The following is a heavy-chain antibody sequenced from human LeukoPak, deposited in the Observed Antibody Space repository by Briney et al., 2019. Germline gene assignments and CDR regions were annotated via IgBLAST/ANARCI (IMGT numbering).Heavy chain of an antibody. J-gene: IGHJ4*02. CDR3: ARDPVVGALGGYFDY. CDR2: INPNSGGT. CDR1: AYTFSGYY. D-gene: IGHD1-26*01. Sequence: GASVTVSCKASAYTFSGYYIHWVRQAHGQGLEWMGWINPNSGGTNYAQKFQGRVTMTRDTSISTAYLELSRLRSDDTAVYFCARDPVVGALGGYFDYWGQGTLVTVSS. V-gene: IGHV1-2*02.